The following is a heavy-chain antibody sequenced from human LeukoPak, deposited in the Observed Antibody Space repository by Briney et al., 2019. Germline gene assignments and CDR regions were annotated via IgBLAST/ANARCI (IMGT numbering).Heavy chain of an antibody. CDR3: ARHRPQNWFDP. J-gene: IGHJ5*02. V-gene: IGHV4-34*01. CDR2: INHSGST. Sequence: SETLSLTCAVYGGSFSGYYWSWIRQPPGKGLEWIGEINHSGSTNYNPSLKSRVTISVDTSKNQFSLKLSSVTAADTAVYYCARHRPQNWFDPWGQGTLVTVSS. CDR1: GGSFSGYY.